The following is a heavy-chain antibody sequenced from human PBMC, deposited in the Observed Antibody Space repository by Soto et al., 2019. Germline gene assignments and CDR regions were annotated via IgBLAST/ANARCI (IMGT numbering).Heavy chain of an antibody. CDR3: ARGNRGYSYGYDFDY. CDR1: GGSISSFY. J-gene: IGHJ4*02. V-gene: IGHV4-59*01. Sequence: SETLSLICTVSGGSISSFYWSWIRQPPGKGLEWIGYIYYSGSTNYNPSLKSRVTISVDTSKNQFSLKLSSVTAADTAVYYCARGNRGYSYGYDFDYWGQGTLVTVSS. CDR2: IYYSGST. D-gene: IGHD5-18*01.